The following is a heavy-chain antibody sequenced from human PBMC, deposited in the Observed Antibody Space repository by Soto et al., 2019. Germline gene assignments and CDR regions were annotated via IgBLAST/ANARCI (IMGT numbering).Heavy chain of an antibody. CDR3: ARENSVQAWLHHFDH. Sequence: GGSLRLSCEASGFSFSSFAMNWVRQAPGRGLEWVSYISDDGASIYYADSRKGRFTISRDNAKNSLSLQMNNLRAEATAVYYCARENSVQAWLHHFDHWGLGTLVTVSS. J-gene: IGHJ4*02. V-gene: IGHV3-48*03. CDR2: ISDDGASI. D-gene: IGHD5-18*01. CDR1: GFSFSSFA.